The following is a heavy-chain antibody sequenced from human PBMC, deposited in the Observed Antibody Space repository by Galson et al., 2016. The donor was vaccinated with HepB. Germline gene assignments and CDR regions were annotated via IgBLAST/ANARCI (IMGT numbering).Heavy chain of an antibody. Sequence: CAISGDSVTNDHTTWNWIRQSPSRGLGWLGRTYYRSTWFKEYSESVRSRITISSDTSRNQFSLQLDSMTPDDAAAYFCTRGYMQTGMNVWGQGTTVIVSS. D-gene: IGHD3-16*02. CDR1: GDSVTNDHTT. CDR3: TRGYMQTGMNV. CDR2: TYYRSTWFK. V-gene: IGHV6-1*01. J-gene: IGHJ6*02.